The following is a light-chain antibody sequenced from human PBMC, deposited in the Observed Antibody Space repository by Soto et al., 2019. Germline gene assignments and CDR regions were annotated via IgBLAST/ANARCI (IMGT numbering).Light chain of an antibody. CDR2: EVS. Sequence: QSVLTQPASVSGSPGQSITISCTGTSSDVGSCNLVSWYQQYPGKAPKLMIHEVSERPSGVSNRFSGSKSGNTASLTISGLQAEDEADYYCCSYAGSSTSLYVFGTGTKVTVL. V-gene: IGLV2-23*02. CDR3: CSYAGSSTSLYV. J-gene: IGLJ1*01. CDR1: SSDVGSCNL.